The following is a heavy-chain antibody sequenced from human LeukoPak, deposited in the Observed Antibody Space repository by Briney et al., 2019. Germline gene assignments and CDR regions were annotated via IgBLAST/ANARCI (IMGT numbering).Heavy chain of an antibody. J-gene: IGHJ4*02. CDR2: ISAYNGNT. D-gene: IGHD3-16*02. V-gene: IGHV1-18*01. CDR3: ARGPLRLGELSFDY. CDR1: GYTFTSYG. Sequence: ASVKVSCKASGYTFTSYGISWVRQAPGQGLEWMGWISAYNGNTNYAQKLLGRVTMTTDTSTSTAYMELRSLRSDDTAVYYCARGPLRLGELSFDYWGQGTLVTVSS.